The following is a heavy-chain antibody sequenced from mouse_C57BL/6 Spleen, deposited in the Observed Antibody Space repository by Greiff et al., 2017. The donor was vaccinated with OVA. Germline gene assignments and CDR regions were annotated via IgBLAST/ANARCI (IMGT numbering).Heavy chain of an antibody. CDR3: AREGYGSHWYFDV. V-gene: IGHV1-52*01. CDR1: GYTFTSYW. D-gene: IGHD1-1*01. Sequence: VKLQQPGAELVRPGSSVKLSCKASGYTFTSYWMHWVKQRPIQGLEWIGNIDPSDSETHYNQKFKDKATLTVDKSSSTAYMQLSSLTSEDSAVYYCAREGYGSHWYFDVWGTGTTVTVSS. CDR2: IDPSDSET. J-gene: IGHJ1*03.